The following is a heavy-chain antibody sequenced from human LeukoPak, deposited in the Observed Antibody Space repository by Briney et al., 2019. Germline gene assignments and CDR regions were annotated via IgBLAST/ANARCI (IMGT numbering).Heavy chain of an antibody. CDR1: GYTFTSYG. J-gene: IGHJ6*02. D-gene: IGHD4-17*01. CDR2: ISAYNGNT. V-gene: IGHV1-18*01. CDR3: ARVDYGDYDYYGMDV. Sequence: ASVKVSCKASGYTFTSYGISWVRQAPGQGLEWMGWISAYNGNTNYAQKLQGRVTMTTDTSTGAAYMELRSLRSDDTAVYYCARVDYGDYDYYGMDVWGQGTTVTVSS.